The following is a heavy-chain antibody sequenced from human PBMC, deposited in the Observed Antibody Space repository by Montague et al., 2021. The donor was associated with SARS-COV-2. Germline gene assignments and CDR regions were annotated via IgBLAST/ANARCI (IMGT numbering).Heavy chain of an antibody. V-gene: IGHV3-33*01. CDR2: IWYDGSKR. CDR3: ASAYHDYGLDN. CDR1: GITFNRHG. Sequence: SLRLSCAASGITFNRHGMHWVRQAPGKGLEWVAVIWYDGSKRFYSDSVRGRFTISRGNSKNTVYLQMNSLSVEDTAVYYCASAYHDYGLDNWGQGTLVTVSS. D-gene: IGHD3-16*01. J-gene: IGHJ4*02.